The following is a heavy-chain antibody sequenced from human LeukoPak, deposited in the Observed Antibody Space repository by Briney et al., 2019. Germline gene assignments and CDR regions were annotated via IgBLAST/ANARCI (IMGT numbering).Heavy chain of an antibody. J-gene: IGHJ4*02. D-gene: IGHD6-13*01. Sequence: PGGPLRLSCAASGFTLSSYAMTWVRQAPGRGLEWVSSVDGGGGGTCYADSVKGRFTISRDNSKDTLYLQMNGLRAEDTAVYFCAKQSAGSAAWYSLHYDFWGQGTLVTVSS. V-gene: IGHV3-23*01. CDR1: GFTLSSYA. CDR2: VDGGGGGT. CDR3: AKQSAGSAAWYSLHYDF.